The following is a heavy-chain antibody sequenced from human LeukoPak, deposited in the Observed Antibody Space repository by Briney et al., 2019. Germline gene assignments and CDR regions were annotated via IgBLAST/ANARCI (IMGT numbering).Heavy chain of an antibody. CDR2: ISSSSSYI. J-gene: IGHJ4*02. CDR1: GFTFSSYS. Sequence: GGSLRLSCATSGFTFSSYSMNWVRQAPGKGLEWVSCISSSSSYIYYTDSVKGRFTVARDNAKNTLYLQMDSLRAADTAVYYCARDSSGSYYVIDYWGQGTLVTVSS. V-gene: IGHV3-21*01. CDR3: ARDSSGSYYVIDY. D-gene: IGHD1-26*01.